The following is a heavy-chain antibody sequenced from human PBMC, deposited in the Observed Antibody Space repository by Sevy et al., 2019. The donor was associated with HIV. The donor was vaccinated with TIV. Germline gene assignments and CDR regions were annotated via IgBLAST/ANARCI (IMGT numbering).Heavy chain of an antibody. J-gene: IGHJ4*02. CDR3: MRDDRDGYFEY. CDR2: INPDSGGP. Sequence: ASVKVSCKASGYTFTGYYMHWVRQAPGQGLQWMGWINPDSGGPNYAPKFQGRVTLTRDTSISTAYMELSRLKSDDTAVYYCMRDDRDGYFEYCGQGTLVTVSS. CDR1: GYTFTGYY. V-gene: IGHV1-2*02.